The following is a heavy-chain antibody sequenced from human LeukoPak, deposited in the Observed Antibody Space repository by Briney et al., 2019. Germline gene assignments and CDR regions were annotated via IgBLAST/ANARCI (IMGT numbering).Heavy chain of an antibody. CDR1: GFTFSSYE. V-gene: IGHV3-48*03. CDR2: ISSSGSTI. D-gene: IGHD3-9*01. Sequence: PGGSLRLSCVGSGFTFSSYEMNWVRQAPVKGLEWVSYISSSGSTIYYADSVKGRFTISRDNAKNSLYLQMNSLRAEDTAVYYCARATEGGYFDWLPRKSHYYYYMDVWGKGTTVTVSS. J-gene: IGHJ6*03. CDR3: ARATEGGYFDWLPRKSHYYYYMDV.